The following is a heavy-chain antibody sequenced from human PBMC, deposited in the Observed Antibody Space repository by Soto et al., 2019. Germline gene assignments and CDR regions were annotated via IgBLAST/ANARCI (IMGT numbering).Heavy chain of an antibody. CDR2: LYTADST. J-gene: IGHJ4*02. D-gene: IGHD2-21*02. Sequence: GGSLRLSCIASGFNVDNVYMSWVRQAPGKGLEWVSVLYTADSTTYADSVKGRFTISRDSSKNTVYLQMGSLRAGDTAVYYCARGMGAAWVTPLSHWGQGTLVTVSS. CDR1: GFNVDNVY. V-gene: IGHV3-53*01. CDR3: ARGMGAAWVTPLSH.